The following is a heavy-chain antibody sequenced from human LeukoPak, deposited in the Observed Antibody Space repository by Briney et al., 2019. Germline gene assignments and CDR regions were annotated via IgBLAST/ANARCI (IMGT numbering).Heavy chain of an antibody. V-gene: IGHV3-21*01. CDR1: GFTFSSYS. CDR2: SSSSSSYI. D-gene: IGHD3-22*01. CDR3: LGTYYYDSSGYYYVDY. Sequence: GGSLRLSCAASGFTFSSYSMNWVRQAPGKGLEWVSSSSSSSSYIYYADSVKGRFTISRDNAKNSLYLQMNSLRAEDTAVYYCLGTYYYDSSGYYYVDYWGQGTLVTVSS. J-gene: IGHJ4*02.